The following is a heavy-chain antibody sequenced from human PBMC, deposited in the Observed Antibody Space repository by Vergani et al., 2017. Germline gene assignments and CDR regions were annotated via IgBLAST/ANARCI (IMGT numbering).Heavy chain of an antibody. J-gene: IGHJ1*01. CDR3: ATKSCGTPGCQIGYFRE. D-gene: IGHD1-1*01. V-gene: IGHV3-30*03. Sequence: QVHLVESGGGVVQPGRSLRLSCVVSVFTSSYYGMHWVRQAPAKGVEWVAVISYDGTQKYYADSVKGRFTISRDNSKSTLYLQMNSLRTEDTAVYYCATKSCGTPGCQIGYFREWGQGTLVTVSS. CDR2: ISYDGTQK. CDR1: VFTSSYYG.